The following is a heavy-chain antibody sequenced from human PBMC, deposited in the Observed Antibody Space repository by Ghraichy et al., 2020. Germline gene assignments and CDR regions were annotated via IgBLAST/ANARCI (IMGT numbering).Heavy chain of an antibody. CDR2: MNPNSGNT. V-gene: IGHV1-8*01. Sequence: ASVKVSCKASGYTFTSYDINWVRQATGQGLEWMGWMNPNSGNTGYAQKFQGRVTMTRNTSISTAYMELSSLRSEDTAVYYCARFSSSWYYYYYGMDVWGQGTTVTVSS. CDR3: ARFSSSWYYYYYGMDV. CDR1: GYTFTSYD. J-gene: IGHJ6*02. D-gene: IGHD6-13*01.